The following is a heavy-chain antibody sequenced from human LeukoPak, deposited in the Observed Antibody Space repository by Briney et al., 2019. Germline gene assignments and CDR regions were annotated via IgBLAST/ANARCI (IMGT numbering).Heavy chain of an antibody. CDR3: AKPRTVTTFDWFDP. J-gene: IGHJ5*02. CDR1: GFTFSDYG. V-gene: IGHV3-30*18. CDR2: KSFDGTNE. Sequence: GGSLRLSCTASGFTFSDYGMHWVRQAPGKGLEWVAVKSFDGTNEDSADSLQGRFIVSRDNSKNTLYLQMNSLRAEDTAVYYCAKPRTVTTFDWFDPWGQGTLVTVSS. D-gene: IGHD4-17*01.